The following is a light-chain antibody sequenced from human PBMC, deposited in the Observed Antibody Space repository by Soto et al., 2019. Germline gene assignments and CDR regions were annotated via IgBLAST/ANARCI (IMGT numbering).Light chain of an antibody. V-gene: IGLV2-23*01. CDR2: EGS. CDR3: CSYAGSSTSWV. CDR1: ISDVGSYDL. J-gene: IGLJ3*02. Sequence: QSALTQPASVSGSPGQSITISCTGTISDVGSYDLVSWYQQHPGKAPKLMIYEGSKRPSGVSSRFSGSKSGNTASQTISGLQAEDEADYYCCSYAGSSTSWVFGGGTKVTVL.